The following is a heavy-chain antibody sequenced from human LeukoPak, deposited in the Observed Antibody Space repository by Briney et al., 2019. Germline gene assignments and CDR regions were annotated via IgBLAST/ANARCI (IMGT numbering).Heavy chain of an antibody. CDR1: GFTFSSYA. J-gene: IGHJ4*01. V-gene: IGHV3-30*02. D-gene: IGHD4-17*01. CDR3: STDPRSLLY. CDR2: IRYDGSNK. Sequence: GGSLRLSCAASGFTFSSYAMSWVRQAPGKGLEWVAFIRYDGSNKYYADSVKGRFTISRDNAKKSLYLQLNSLRPEDTALYYCSTDPRSLLYWGHGTLVTVSS.